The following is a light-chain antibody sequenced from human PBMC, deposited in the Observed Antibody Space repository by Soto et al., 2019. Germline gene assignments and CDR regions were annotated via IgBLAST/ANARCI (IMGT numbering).Light chain of an antibody. CDR2: DVS. V-gene: IGLV2-14*03. CDR1: SSDVGGYNY. J-gene: IGLJ3*02. CDR3: RSYTSSSTRV. Sequence: QSALTQPASVSGSPGQSITISCTGSSSDVGGYNYVSWYQQHPGKAPKRMIYDVSNRPSGVSNRFSGSKSGVTASLTISGLQAEDEADYYCRSYTSSSTRVFGGGTKLTVL.